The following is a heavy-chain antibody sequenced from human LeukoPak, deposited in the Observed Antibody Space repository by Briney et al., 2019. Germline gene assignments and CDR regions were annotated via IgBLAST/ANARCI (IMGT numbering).Heavy chain of an antibody. CDR2: INAGNGNT. CDR1: GYTFTSYA. J-gene: IGHJ3*02. V-gene: IGHV1-3*01. CDR3: AQGSSGYYYVAFDI. D-gene: IGHD3-22*01. Sequence: GASVKVSCKASGYTFTSYAMHWVRQAPGQRLEWMGWINAGNGNTKYSQKFQGRVTITRDTSASTAYMELSSLRSEDTAVYYCAQGSSGYYYVAFDIWGQGTMVTVSS.